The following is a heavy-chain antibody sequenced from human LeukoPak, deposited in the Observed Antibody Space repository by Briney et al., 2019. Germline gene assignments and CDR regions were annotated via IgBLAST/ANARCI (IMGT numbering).Heavy chain of an antibody. CDR3: ARGVRSITLRPGGYYMDV. Sequence: GASVKVSCKASGYTFTSYDINWVRQATGQGLEWMGWMNPNSGNTGYAQKFQGRVTITRNTSISTAYMELSSLRSEDTAVYYCARGVRSITLRPGGYYMDVWGKGTTVTVSS. J-gene: IGHJ6*03. V-gene: IGHV1-8*03. D-gene: IGHD2-2*01. CDR2: MNPNSGNT. CDR1: GYTFTSYD.